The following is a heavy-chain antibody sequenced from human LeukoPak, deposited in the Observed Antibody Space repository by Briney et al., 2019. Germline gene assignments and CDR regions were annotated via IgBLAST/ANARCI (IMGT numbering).Heavy chain of an antibody. V-gene: IGHV4-59*01. J-gene: IGHJ4*02. CDR3: ARGRYSSTTYYFDY. CDR2: IYYSGST. CDR1: GGSISSYY. D-gene: IGHD5-18*01. Sequence: SETLSLTCTVSGGSISSYYWSWIRQPPGKGLEWIGYIYYSGSTNYNPSLKSRVTISVDTSKNQFSLKLSSVTAADTAVYYCARGRYSSTTYYFDYWGQGTPVTVSS.